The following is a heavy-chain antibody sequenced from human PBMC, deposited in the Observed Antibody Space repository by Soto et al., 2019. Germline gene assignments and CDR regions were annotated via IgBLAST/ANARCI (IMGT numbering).Heavy chain of an antibody. D-gene: IGHD3-9*01. CDR1: ADTFTNYY. J-gene: IGHJ4*02. CDR2: ITPSSDIT. Sequence: ASVKVSCKASADTFTNYYLHWVRQAPGQGLEWMGLITPSSDITSYAQTFRGRVTMTRDTSTSTVYMELRSLRSEDTAVYYCARGGRFGTSFDLTRFDFWGQGTLVTVSS. CDR3: ARGGRFGTSFDLTRFDF. V-gene: IGHV1-46*01.